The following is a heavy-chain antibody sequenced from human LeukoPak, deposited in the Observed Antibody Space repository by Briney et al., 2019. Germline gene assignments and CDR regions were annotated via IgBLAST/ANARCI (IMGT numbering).Heavy chain of an antibody. CDR1: GYSISSGYY. CDR3: ARACPLLLWFGESNNWFDP. CDR2: IYHSGST. J-gene: IGHJ5*02. D-gene: IGHD3-10*01. V-gene: IGHV4-38-2*02. Sequence: SSETLSLTCTVSGYSISSGYYWGWIRHPPGQGLEWIGSIYHSGSTYYNPSLKSRVTISVDTSKNQFSLKLSSVTAADTAVYYCARACPLLLWFGESNNWFDPWGLGTRVTVSS.